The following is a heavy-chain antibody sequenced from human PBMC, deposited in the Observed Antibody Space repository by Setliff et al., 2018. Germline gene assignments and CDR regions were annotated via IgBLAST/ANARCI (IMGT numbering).Heavy chain of an antibody. D-gene: IGHD6-13*01. CDR2: INPDGSER. J-gene: IGHJ4*02. V-gene: IGHV3-7*03. CDR3: AKDVVGYSSTWPKRDYFDY. Sequence: GGSLRLSCAASGFSFSDHYMDWVRQAPGKGLEWVANINPDGSERYTVDFLRGRFTISRDNSKKTLFLQMNSLRVEDTAIYYCAKDVVGYSSTWPKRDYFDYWGQGTLVTVSS. CDR1: GFSFSDHY.